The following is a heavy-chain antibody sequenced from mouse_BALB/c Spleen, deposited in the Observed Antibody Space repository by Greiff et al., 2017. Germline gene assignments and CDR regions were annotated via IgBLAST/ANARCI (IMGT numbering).Heavy chain of an antibody. CDR1: GYTFTDYN. V-gene: IGHV1-18*01. D-gene: IGHD1-1*01. J-gene: IGHJ4*01. Sequence: EVQLQQSGPELVKPGASVKIPCKASGYTFTDYNMDWVKQSHGKSLEWIGDINPNNGGTIYNQKFKGKATLTVDKSSSTAYMELRSLTSEDTAFYYCARSNITVVATRAMDYWGQGTSVTVSS. CDR2: INPNNGGT. CDR3: ARSNITVVATRAMDY.